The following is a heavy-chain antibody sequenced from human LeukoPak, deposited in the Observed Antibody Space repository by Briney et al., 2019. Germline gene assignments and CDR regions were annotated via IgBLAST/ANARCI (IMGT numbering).Heavy chain of an antibody. J-gene: IGHJ6*02. Sequence: TSETLSLTCAVYGGSFSGYYWSWIRQPPGKGLEWIGEINHSGSTNYNPSLKSRVTISVDTSKNQFSLKLSSVTAADTAVYYCASSVIAAVGGYYYHGMDVWGQGTTVTVSS. CDR2: INHSGST. D-gene: IGHD6-13*01. CDR3: ASSVIAAVGGYYYHGMDV. V-gene: IGHV4-34*01. CDR1: GGSFSGYY.